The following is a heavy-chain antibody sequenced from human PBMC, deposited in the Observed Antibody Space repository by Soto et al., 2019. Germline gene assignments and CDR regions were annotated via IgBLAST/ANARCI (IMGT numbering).Heavy chain of an antibody. CDR3: VSWLSAHFDY. CDR1: GLSLSRHA. Sequence: GGSLRLSCAASGLSLSRHAMTWARQAPGKGLEWVATLNPSGSNTHYADSVKGRFTFSRDNSRNTVDLQMSNLRAEDSALYYCVSWLSAHFDYWGQGTLVTVSS. D-gene: IGHD2-8*02. V-gene: IGHV3-23*01. CDR2: LNPSGSNT. J-gene: IGHJ4*02.